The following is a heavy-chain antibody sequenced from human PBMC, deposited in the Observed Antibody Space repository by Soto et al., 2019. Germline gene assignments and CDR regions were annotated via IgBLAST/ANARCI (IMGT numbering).Heavy chain of an antibody. Sequence: PGGSLRLSCAASGFPFSSYAMHWVRQAPGKGLEWVAVISYDGSNKYYADSVKGRFTISRDNSKNTLYLQMNSLRAEDTAVYYCARDYEVNDSSLNYYYYYGMDVWGQGTTVTVYS. V-gene: IGHV3-30-3*01. CDR1: GFPFSSYA. D-gene: IGHD6-6*01. CDR2: ISYDGSNK. J-gene: IGHJ6*02. CDR3: ARDYEVNDSSLNYYYYYGMDV.